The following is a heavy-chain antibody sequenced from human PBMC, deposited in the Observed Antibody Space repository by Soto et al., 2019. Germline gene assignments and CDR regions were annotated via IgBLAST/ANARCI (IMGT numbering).Heavy chain of an antibody. J-gene: IGHJ4*02. CDR3: ARDGCGSAWYYLAS. CDR1: GDSTDSGIYY. D-gene: IGHD6-25*01. Sequence: QVQLQESGPGQVKPSQTLSLICAVSGDSTDSGIYYWNWIRHHPEKGMEWIGNISHSGETYFNPSLKSRVNISLDTSRNQFSLTMKSVTAADTATYFCARDGCGSAWYYLASWGTGILVTVSS. V-gene: IGHV4-31*11. CDR2: ISHSGET.